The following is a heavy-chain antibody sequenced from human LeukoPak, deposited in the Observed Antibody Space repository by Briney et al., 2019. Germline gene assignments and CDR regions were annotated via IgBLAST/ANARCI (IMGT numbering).Heavy chain of an antibody. CDR1: GGSISSSSYY. CDR2: IYYSGST. D-gene: IGHD6-19*01. V-gene: IGHV4-39*01. CDR3: ARRRTGYSSGWPSYYFDY. J-gene: IGHJ4*02. Sequence: SETLSLTCTVSGGSISSSSYYWGWIRQPPGKGLEWIGSIYYSGSTYYNPSLKSRVTISVDTSKNQFSLKRSSVTAADTAVYYCARRRTGYSSGWPSYYFDYWGQGTLVTVSS.